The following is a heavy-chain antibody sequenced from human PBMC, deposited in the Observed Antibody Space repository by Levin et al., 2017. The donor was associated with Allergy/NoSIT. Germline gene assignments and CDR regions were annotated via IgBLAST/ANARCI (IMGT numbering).Heavy chain of an antibody. CDR1: GFTFSNYG. V-gene: IGHV3-13*01. CDR2: ICSAGDT. Sequence: GESLKISCAASGFTFSNYGMDWVRQATGKGLEWVSHICSAGDTYYADSVKGRFTISRENAKTSLFLQMTSLRAGDTAVYYCARDSGSGLDYWGQGTLVTVSS. D-gene: IGHD6-19*01. CDR3: ARDSGSGLDY. J-gene: IGHJ4*02.